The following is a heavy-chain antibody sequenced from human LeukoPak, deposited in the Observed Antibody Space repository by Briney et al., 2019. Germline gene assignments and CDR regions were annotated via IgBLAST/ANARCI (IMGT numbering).Heavy chain of an antibody. D-gene: IGHD2-21*01. CDR1: GYSISSGYY. Sequence: PSETLSLTCGVSGYSISSGYYWGWIRQSPGKGLEWIGSIFHSGKTYYNLSLKSRVTISVDTSKNQFSLKPTSVTAADTAVYYCARGDIPDFWGQGTLVTVSS. CDR2: IFHSGKT. CDR3: ARGDIPDF. J-gene: IGHJ4*02. V-gene: IGHV4-38-2*01.